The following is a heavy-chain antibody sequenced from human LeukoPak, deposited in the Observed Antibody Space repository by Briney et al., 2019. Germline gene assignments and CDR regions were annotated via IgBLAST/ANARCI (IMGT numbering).Heavy chain of an antibody. J-gene: IGHJ4*02. D-gene: IGHD5-18*01. Sequence: PGGSLRLSCAASGFTVSSNYMSWVRQAPGKGLEWVSVIYSGGSTYYADSVKGRFTISRDNSKNTLYLQMNSLRAEDTAVYYCAKDPQLWLRLFDYWGQGTLVTVSS. CDR3: AKDPQLWLRLFDY. CDR2: IYSGGST. CDR1: GFTVSSNY. V-gene: IGHV3-53*01.